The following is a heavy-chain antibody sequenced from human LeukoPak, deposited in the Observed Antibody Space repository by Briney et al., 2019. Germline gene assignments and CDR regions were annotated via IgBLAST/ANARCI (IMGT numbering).Heavy chain of an antibody. V-gene: IGHV4-61*02. D-gene: IGHD6-19*01. CDR1: GGSIRSESYY. CDR2: IYSSGSS. CDR3: ARDMTGSGWNDAFDI. J-gene: IGHJ3*02. Sequence: SETLSLTCSVSGGSIRSESYYWSWIRQPAGKGLEWIGRIYSSGSSKFNPSLKSRVTISIDTPKNQFSLNLSSVTAADTAVYYCARDMTGSGWNDAFDIWGQGTMVTVSS.